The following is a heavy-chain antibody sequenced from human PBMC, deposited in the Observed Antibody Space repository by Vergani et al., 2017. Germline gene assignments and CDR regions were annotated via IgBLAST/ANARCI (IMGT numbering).Heavy chain of an antibody. CDR3: AREGRPLYSGSYSVDY. CDR1: GGSISSGGYY. J-gene: IGHJ4*02. Sequence: QVQLQESGPGLVKPSQTLSLTCTVSGGSISSGGYYWSWIRQHPGKGLEWIGYIYYSGSTYYNPSLKSRVTISVDTSKNQFSLKLSSVTAADTAVYYCAREGRPLYSGSYSVDYWGQGTLVTVSS. V-gene: IGHV4-31*03. D-gene: IGHD1-26*01. CDR2: IYYSGST.